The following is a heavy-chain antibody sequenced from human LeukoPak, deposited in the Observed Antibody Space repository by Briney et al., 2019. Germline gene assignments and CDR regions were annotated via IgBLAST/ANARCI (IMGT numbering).Heavy chain of an antibody. CDR2: INPSGGST. CDR3: ARWWAVADEFDY. V-gene: IGHV1-46*01. D-gene: IGHD6-19*01. CDR1: GYTFTSYY. Sequence: GASVKVSCKASGYTFTSYYMHWVRQAPGQGLEWMGIINPSGGSTSYAQKFQGRVTMTRDMSTSTVYMELSSLRSEDTAVYYCARWWAVADEFDYWGQGTLVTVSS. J-gene: IGHJ4*02.